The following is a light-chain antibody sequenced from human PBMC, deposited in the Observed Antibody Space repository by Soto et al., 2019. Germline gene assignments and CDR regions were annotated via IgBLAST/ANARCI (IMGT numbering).Light chain of an antibody. Sequence: QSALTQPASVSGSPGQSITISCTGSSSDVGGYSYVSWYQQHPGKAPKLMIYDVTNRPSGVSNRFSGSKSGNTASLTISGRQAEDEADYYCSSYKSSNTLYVFGTGTKVTVL. CDR3: SSYKSSNTLYV. V-gene: IGLV2-14*01. J-gene: IGLJ1*01. CDR2: DVT. CDR1: SSDVGGYSY.